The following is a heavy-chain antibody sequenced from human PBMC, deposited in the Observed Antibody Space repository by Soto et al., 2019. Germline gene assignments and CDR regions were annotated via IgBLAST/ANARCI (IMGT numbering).Heavy chain of an antibody. CDR1: GYTFTSYG. CDR2: ISAYNGNT. CDR3: AGDLLSSSRRHHGERGHDY. J-gene: IGHJ4*02. D-gene: IGHD2-21*01. Sequence: QVQLVQSGAEVKKPGASVKVSCKASGYTFTSYGISWVRQAPGQGREWMGWISAYNGNTNYAQKLQGRVTMTTDTSTSTAYMELRSLRSDDTAVYYCAGDLLSSSRRHHGERGHDYWGQGTLVTVSS. V-gene: IGHV1-18*01.